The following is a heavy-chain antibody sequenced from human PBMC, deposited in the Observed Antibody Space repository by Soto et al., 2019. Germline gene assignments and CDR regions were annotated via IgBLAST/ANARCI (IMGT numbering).Heavy chain of an antibody. CDR3: AGGIAARPLGY. CDR1: GGSISSGGFS. D-gene: IGHD6-6*01. V-gene: IGHV4-30-2*01. J-gene: IGHJ4*02. CDR2: IYQSGST. Sequence: QLQLQESGSGLVKPSQTLSLTCAVSGGSISSGGFSWSWIRQPPGKGLESIGYIYQSGSTYYNPSLKSRVTISVDRSKNQFSLQLSSVTAADTAVYYCAGGIAARPLGYWGQGTLVTVSS.